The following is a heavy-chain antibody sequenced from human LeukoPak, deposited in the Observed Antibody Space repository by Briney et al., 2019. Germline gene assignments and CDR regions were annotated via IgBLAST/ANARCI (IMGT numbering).Heavy chain of an antibody. Sequence: GGSLRLSCAGSGFTFSSHWMHWVRQAPGKGLEWISRIKSDGSDMTYADSVKGRFTISRDNVKNTLYLQMNSLRAEDTALYYCSRGGDVGLVITGGISYSWGQGTLVTVSS. J-gene: IGHJ4*02. D-gene: IGHD3-22*01. CDR1: GFTFSSHW. V-gene: IGHV3-74*03. CDR3: SRGGDVGLVITGGISYS. CDR2: IKSDGSDM.